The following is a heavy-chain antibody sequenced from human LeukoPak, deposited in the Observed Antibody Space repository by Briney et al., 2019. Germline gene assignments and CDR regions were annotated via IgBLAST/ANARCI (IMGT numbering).Heavy chain of an antibody. V-gene: IGHV1-2*06. CDR1: GYTFTGYY. J-gene: IGHJ4*02. Sequence: VASVTVSCKASGYTFTGYYMHWVRQAPGQGLEWMGRINPNSGGTNYAQKLQGRVTMTTDTSTSTAYMELRSLRSDDTAVYYCARVDMAVAQMDFDYWGQGTLVTVSS. CDR2: INPNSGGT. CDR3: ARVDMAVAQMDFDY. D-gene: IGHD6-19*01.